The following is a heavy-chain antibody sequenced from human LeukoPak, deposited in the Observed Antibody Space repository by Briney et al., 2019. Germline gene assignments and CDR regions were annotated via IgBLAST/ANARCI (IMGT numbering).Heavy chain of an antibody. CDR3: AREEPRGSGWYPPYYYGMDV. J-gene: IGHJ6*02. Sequence: GGSLRLSCAASGFTVRSNYMSWVRQAPGKGLEWVSVIYSGGSTYYADSVKGGFTISRDNSKNTLYLQMSSLRAEDTAVYYCAREEPRGSGWYPPYYYGMDVWGQGTTVTVSS. CDR2: IYSGGST. V-gene: IGHV3-66*01. D-gene: IGHD6-19*01. CDR1: GFTVRSNY.